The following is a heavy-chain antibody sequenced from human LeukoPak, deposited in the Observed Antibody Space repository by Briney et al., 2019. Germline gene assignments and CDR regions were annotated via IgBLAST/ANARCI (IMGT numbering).Heavy chain of an antibody. CDR3: ARDLVPSYGADAFDI. CDR1: GFTFSSYA. Sequence: PGGSLRLSWAASGFTFSSYAMHWVRQAPGKGLEWVAVISYDGSNKYYADSVKGRFTISRDNAKNSLYLQMNSLRAEDTAVYYCARDLVPSYGADAFDIWGQGTMVTVSS. V-gene: IGHV3-30*04. J-gene: IGHJ3*02. D-gene: IGHD4-17*01. CDR2: ISYDGSNK.